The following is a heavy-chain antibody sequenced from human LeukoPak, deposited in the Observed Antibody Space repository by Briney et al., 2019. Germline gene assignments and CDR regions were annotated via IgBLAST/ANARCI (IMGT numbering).Heavy chain of an antibody. Sequence: GGFLRLSCGASGFTFSTYWMGWVRQTPEKGLEWVADIKKDGSAKYYVDSVKGRFTISRDNAKNSLFLQMDSLRVEDTAIYYCARDATTAIGTVYMDVWGKGTTVTISS. CDR3: ARDATTAIGTVYMDV. D-gene: IGHD1-1*01. V-gene: IGHV3-7*01. J-gene: IGHJ6*03. CDR1: GFTFSTYW. CDR2: IKKDGSAK.